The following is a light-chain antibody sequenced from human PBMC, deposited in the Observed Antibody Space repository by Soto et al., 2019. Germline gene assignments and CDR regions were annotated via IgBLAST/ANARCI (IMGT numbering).Light chain of an antibody. J-gene: IGKJ4*01. Sequence: VLTQTPATLSLSPGERATLSCRASQTVSRYLAWYQQKPGQAPRLLIYDASTRATGIPARFSGSGSGTDYTLTISSLEPEDFAVYYYEQRSTWPFLTFGGGTTVEI. CDR2: DAS. CDR3: EQRSTWPFLT. CDR1: QTVSRY. V-gene: IGKV3-11*01.